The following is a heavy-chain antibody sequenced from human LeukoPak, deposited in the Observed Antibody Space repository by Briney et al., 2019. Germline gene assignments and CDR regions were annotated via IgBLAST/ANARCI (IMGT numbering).Heavy chain of an antibody. Sequence: GGSVTLSCPASGFTFSSYSMNWVRQAPRAGLEWASSISSSSSYIYYAESAKGRFTISRDNAKNSLYLQMNSLRAEDTAVYYCARDAYGSGSYHWFDPWGQGTLVTVSS. D-gene: IGHD3-10*01. J-gene: IGHJ5*02. CDR2: ISSSSSYI. CDR3: ARDAYGSGSYHWFDP. V-gene: IGHV3-21*01. CDR1: GFTFSSYS.